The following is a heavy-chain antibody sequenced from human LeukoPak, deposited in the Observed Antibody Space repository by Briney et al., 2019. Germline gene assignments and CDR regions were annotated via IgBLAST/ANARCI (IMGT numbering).Heavy chain of an antibody. Sequence: GASVKVSCKASGYTFTSYGISWVRPAPGQGVEWMGWISAYNGNTNYTPKFQGRVTMTTDTPTSTAYMELRSLRSDDTAVYYCARDRQCGYWGQGTLVTVSS. CDR2: ISAYNGNT. V-gene: IGHV1-18*01. D-gene: IGHD2-21*01. CDR1: GYTFTSYG. CDR3: ARDRQCGY. J-gene: IGHJ4*02.